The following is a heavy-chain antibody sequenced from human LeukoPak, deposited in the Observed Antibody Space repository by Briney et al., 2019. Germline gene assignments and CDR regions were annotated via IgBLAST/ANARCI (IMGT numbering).Heavy chain of an antibody. J-gene: IGHJ3*02. Sequence: PSETLSLTCTVSGASISSGGYYWSWIRQPAGKGLEWIGRIYASGKTNYNPSLKSRVTISVDTSNNQFSLKLSSVTAADTAVYYCARDRYYYDSSGDAFDIWGQGTMVTVSS. D-gene: IGHD3-22*01. V-gene: IGHV4-61*02. CDR2: IYASGKT. CDR3: ARDRYYYDSSGDAFDI. CDR1: GASISSGGYY.